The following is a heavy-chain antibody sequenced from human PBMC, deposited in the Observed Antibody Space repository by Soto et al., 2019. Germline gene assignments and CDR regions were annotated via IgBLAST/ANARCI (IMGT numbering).Heavy chain of an antibody. D-gene: IGHD6-19*01. CDR2: IDSSGEK. Sequence: QVTLKESGPVLVKPTETLTLRCTVSGLSITDSEMGVSWIRQPPGQPLEWLAHIDSSGEKSYRTFPKSILAISKDTSKSQIVLTMTNMDPADTATYYCARRHLAVAVSPWFDPWGQGIPVTVSS. CDR3: ARRHLAVAVSPWFDP. J-gene: IGHJ5*02. CDR1: GLSITDSEMG. V-gene: IGHV2-26*01.